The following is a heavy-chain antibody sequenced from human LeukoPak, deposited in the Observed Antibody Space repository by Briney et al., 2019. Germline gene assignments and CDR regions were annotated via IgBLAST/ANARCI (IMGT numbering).Heavy chain of an antibody. V-gene: IGHV3-23*01. CDR2: ISSSGDST. CDR3: VKDVVVIVAAKPGI. CDR1: GFSFGTYA. D-gene: IGHD2-15*01. Sequence: RTGGSLRLSCAASGFSFGTYAMSWVRQAPGKGLEWVSSISSSGDSTYYADAVKGRFTISRDNSKNTLYLQMNSLRAEDTAVYYCVKDVVVIVAAKPGIWGQGTMVAVSS. J-gene: IGHJ1*01.